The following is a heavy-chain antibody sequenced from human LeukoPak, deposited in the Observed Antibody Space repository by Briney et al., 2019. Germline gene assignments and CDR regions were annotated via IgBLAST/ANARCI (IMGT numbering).Heavy chain of an antibody. D-gene: IGHD3-22*01. CDR2: TAGSGISK. V-gene: IGHV3-23*01. Sequence: GGSLRLSCVASGFTFNNYAMSWVRQAPGRGLEWASSTAGSGISKDYADSVKGRFTISKDKSKNTLYLQMDNLRAEDTGVYFCARLATLYYDGSGYHFDYWGQGTLVTVSS. CDR1: GFTFNNYA. CDR3: ARLATLYYDGSGYHFDY. J-gene: IGHJ4*02.